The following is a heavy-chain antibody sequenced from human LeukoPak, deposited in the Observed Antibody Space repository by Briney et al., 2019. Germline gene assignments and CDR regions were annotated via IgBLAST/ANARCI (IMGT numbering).Heavy chain of an antibody. CDR3: AKAGAAGLHGSDY. CDR1: GLTFDDYA. V-gene: IGHV3-43D*03. D-gene: IGHD6-13*01. J-gene: IGHJ4*02. CDR2: ISWDGGST. Sequence: GGSLRLSCAASGLTFDDYAMHWVRQAPGKGLEWVSLISWDGGSTYYADSVKGRFTISRDNSKNSLYLQMNSLRAEDTALYYCAKAGAAGLHGSDYWGQGTLVTVSS.